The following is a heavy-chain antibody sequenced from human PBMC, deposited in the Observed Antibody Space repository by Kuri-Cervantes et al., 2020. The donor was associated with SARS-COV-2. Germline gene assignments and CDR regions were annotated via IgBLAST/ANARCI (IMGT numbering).Heavy chain of an antibody. J-gene: IGHJ6*03. D-gene: IGHD5-18*01. V-gene: IGHV1-18*01. Sequence: PSVKVSCKASGYTFTSYGISWVRQAPGQGLEWMGWISAYNGNTNYAQKLQGRVTMTTDTSTSTAYMELRSLRSDDTAVYYCARERDTAMVRYYYYMDVWGKGTTVTVSS. CDR3: ARERDTAMVRYYYYMDV. CDR2: ISAYNGNT. CDR1: GYTFTSYG.